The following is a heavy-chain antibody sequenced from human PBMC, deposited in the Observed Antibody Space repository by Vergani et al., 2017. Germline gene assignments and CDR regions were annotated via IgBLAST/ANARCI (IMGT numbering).Heavy chain of an antibody. CDR2: INHSGST. CDR3: ARDNVEVVVVAATPLYYYGMDV. Sequence: QVQLQQWGAGLLKPSETLSLTCAVYGGSFSGYYWSWIRQPPGKGLEWIGEINHSGSTNYNPSLKSRVTISVDTSKNQFSLKLSSVTAADTAVYYCARDNVEVVVVAATPLYYYGMDVWGQGTTVTVSS. D-gene: IGHD2-15*01. V-gene: IGHV4-34*01. CDR1: GGSFSGYY. J-gene: IGHJ6*02.